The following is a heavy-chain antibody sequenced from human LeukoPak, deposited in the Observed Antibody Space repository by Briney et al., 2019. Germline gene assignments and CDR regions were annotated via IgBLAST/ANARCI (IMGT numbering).Heavy chain of an antibody. CDR2: TYYRSKWYN. J-gene: IGHJ4*02. V-gene: IGHV6-1*01. Sequence: SQTLSLTCAISGDSVSSNSAAWNWIRQSPSRGLEWLGRTYYRSKWYNDYAVSVKSRITINPDTSKNQFSLKLSSVTAADTAVYYCARPIYSSIAAAGYGYWGQGTLVTVSS. D-gene: IGHD6-13*01. CDR1: GDSVSSNSAA. CDR3: ARPIYSSIAAAGYGY.